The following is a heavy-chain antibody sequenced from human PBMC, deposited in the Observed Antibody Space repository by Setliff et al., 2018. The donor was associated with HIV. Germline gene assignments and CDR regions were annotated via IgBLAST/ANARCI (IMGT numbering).Heavy chain of an antibody. CDR3: AKGAGFYGDYTFDY. V-gene: IGHV4-59*11. Sequence: PSETLSLTCTVSGASITSHYWSWIRQSQGREMEWIGYIYSTGSTNNNPSLQCRVSISMDASKNKFSLKVTAVTFADTAVYYCAKGAGFYGDYTFDYWGQGNLVTVSS. CDR2: IYSTGST. CDR1: GASITSHY. J-gene: IGHJ4*02. D-gene: IGHD4-17*01.